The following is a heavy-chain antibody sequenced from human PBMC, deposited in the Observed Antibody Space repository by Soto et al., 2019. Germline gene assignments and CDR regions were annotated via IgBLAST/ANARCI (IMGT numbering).Heavy chain of an antibody. CDR1: GGSISGYY. V-gene: IGHV4-59*01. J-gene: IGHJ3*02. Sequence: ETLSLTCTVSGGSISGYYWSWIRQPPGKGLEWIGYIYYSGSTNYNPSLKSRVTLLVDTSKNQFSLKLASVTAADTAVYYCARGSGGLDAFDIWGQGTMVTVSS. CDR3: ARGSGGLDAFDI. CDR2: IYYSGST.